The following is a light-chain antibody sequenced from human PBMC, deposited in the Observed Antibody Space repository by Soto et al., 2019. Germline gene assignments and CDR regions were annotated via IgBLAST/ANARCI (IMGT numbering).Light chain of an antibody. J-gene: IGLJ2*01. CDR3: TSYTDITGLDVV. CDR2: DVS. CDR1: SSDVGTYNY. V-gene: IGLV2-14*03. Sequence: QSALTQPASVSGSPGQSITISCTGSSSDVGTYNYVSWYQQHPGKAPKLIIYDVSDRPSGVSNRFSGSKSGNTASLTISRLQAEDEADYYCTSYTDITGLDVVFGGGTKVTVL.